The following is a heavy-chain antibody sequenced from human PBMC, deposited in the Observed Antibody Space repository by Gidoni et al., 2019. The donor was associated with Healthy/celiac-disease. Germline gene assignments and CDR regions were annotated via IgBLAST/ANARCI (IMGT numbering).Heavy chain of an antibody. V-gene: IGHV3-11*06. J-gene: IGHJ6*02. D-gene: IGHD3-22*01. Sequence: QVQLVESGGGLVKPGGSLRLSCAASGFTFSDYYMSWIRQAPGKGLEWVLYISSSSSYTNYADSVKGRFTISRDNAKNSLYLQMNSLRAEDTAVYDCARENYYDSSEDYYYGMDVWGQGTTVTVSS. CDR1: GFTFSDYY. CDR2: ISSSSSYT. CDR3: ARENYYDSSEDYYYGMDV.